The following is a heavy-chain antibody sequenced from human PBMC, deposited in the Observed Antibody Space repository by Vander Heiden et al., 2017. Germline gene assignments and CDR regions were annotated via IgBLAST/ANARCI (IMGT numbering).Heavy chain of an antibody. J-gene: IGHJ4*02. CDR2: IYYKGST. CDR1: GGSITSYY. CDR3: ARDTSVQY. V-gene: IGHV4-59*01. Sequence: QVQLQESGPGLVRPSETLFLTCTVSGGSITSYYWNWIRQPPGKGLEWIGYIYYKGSTNYNPSLKSRFTISVETSKNKLPMKMTAVTAADTAVDYGARDTSVQYGGQGTMVSVCS.